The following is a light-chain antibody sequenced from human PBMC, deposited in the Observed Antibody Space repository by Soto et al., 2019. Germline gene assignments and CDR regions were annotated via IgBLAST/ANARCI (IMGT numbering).Light chain of an antibody. V-gene: IGLV1-44*01. J-gene: IGLJ3*02. CDR1: TSDIGSNT. CDR3: EAWDDSLNGPV. Sequence: QSVLAQPPSASGTPGQKITISCSGSTSDIGSNTVNWYQQVPGTAHKLLIYANNQRPSGVPDRFSGSKSGTSASLAISGLQSEDEADYYCEAWDDSLNGPVFGGGTKVTVL. CDR2: ANN.